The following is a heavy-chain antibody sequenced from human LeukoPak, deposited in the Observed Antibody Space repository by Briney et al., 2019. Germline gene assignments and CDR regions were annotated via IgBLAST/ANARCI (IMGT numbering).Heavy chain of an antibody. Sequence: GASVKVSCKASGYTFTSYGISWVRQAPGQGLEWMGWISAYNGNTNYAQKLQGRVTMTTDTSTSTAYIELRSLRSDDTAVYYCARDQGSEAVLYYYYGMDVWGQGTTVTVSS. CDR1: GYTFTSYG. J-gene: IGHJ6*02. CDR3: ARDQGSEAVLYYYYGMDV. D-gene: IGHD2-15*01. CDR2: ISAYNGNT. V-gene: IGHV1-18*01.